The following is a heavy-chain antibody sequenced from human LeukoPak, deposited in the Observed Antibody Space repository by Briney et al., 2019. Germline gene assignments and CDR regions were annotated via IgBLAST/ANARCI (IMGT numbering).Heavy chain of an antibody. CDR2: IYHSGST. J-gene: IGHJ4*02. V-gene: IGHV4-38-2*02. Sequence: SETLSLTCTVSGYSISSGYYWGWIRQPPGKGLEWIGSIYHSGSTYYNPSLKSRVTISVDTSKNQFSLKLSSVTAADTAVYYCARGDVDDFWSGYYPFDYWGQGTLVTVSS. CDR3: ARGDVDDFWSGYYPFDY. D-gene: IGHD3-3*01. CDR1: GYSISSGYY.